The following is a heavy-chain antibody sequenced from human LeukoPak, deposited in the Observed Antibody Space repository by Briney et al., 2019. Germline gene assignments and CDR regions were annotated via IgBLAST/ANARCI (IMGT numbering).Heavy chain of an antibody. V-gene: IGHV2-5*02. D-gene: IGHD3-10*01. CDR3: AHSSYGITMVRDTRTGAYYFDY. CDR2: IYWDDGK. J-gene: IGHJ4*02. CDR1: GFSLSTSGVG. Sequence: SGPTLLKPTQTLTLTCTFSGFSLSTSGVGVGWIRQPPGKALEWFALIYWDDGKRYSPSLKSRLTINKDTSKNQVVLTMTNMDPVDTATYYCAHSSYGITMVRDTRTGAYYFDYWGQGTLVTVSS.